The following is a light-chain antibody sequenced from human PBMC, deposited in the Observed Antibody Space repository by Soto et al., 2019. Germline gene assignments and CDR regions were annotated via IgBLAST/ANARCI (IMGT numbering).Light chain of an antibody. CDR3: QQYFNTPRT. Sequence: DIVMTQSPDSLSVSLGERAVINCKSSQSIFYSSNNKNYLVWYQQKSGQPPKMLIYWASTRESGVPDRFNGSGSGTDFTLTISNLQAEDVAVYFCQQYFNTPRTCGQGTRVEI. CDR2: WAS. CDR1: QSIFYSSNNKNY. J-gene: IGKJ1*01. V-gene: IGKV4-1*01.